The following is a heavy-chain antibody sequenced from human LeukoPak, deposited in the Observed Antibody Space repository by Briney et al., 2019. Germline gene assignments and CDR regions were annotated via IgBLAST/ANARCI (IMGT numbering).Heavy chain of an antibody. CDR3: ARSDCSSTSCYEDCYYYGMDV. CDR2: IIPIFGTA. D-gene: IGHD2-2*01. Sequence: GASVKVSCKASGGTFSSYAISWVRQAPGQGLEWMGGIIPIFGTANYAQKFQGRVTITADESTSTAYMELSSLRSEDTTVYYCARSDCSSTSCYEDCYYYGMDVWGQGTTVTVSS. V-gene: IGHV1-69*13. CDR1: GGTFSSYA. J-gene: IGHJ6*02.